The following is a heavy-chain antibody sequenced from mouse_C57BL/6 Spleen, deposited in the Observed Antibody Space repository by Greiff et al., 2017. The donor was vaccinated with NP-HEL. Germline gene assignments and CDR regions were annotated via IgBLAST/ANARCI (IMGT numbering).Heavy chain of an antibody. V-gene: IGHV1-82*01. CDR3: ARTGTMGLDFDY. J-gene: IGHJ2*01. D-gene: IGHD4-1*01. CDR1: GYAFSSSW. CDR2: IYPGDGDT. Sequence: QVQLKESGPELVKPGASVKISCKASGYAFSSSWMNWVKQRPGKGLEWIGRIYPGDGDTNYNGKFKGKATLTADKSSSTAYMQLSSLTSEDSAVYFCARTGTMGLDFDYWGQGTTLTVSS.